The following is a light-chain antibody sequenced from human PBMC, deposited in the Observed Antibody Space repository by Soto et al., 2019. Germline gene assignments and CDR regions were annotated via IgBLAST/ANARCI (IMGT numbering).Light chain of an antibody. Sequence: DIQMTQSPSTLSASVVDRVTITCRASQSISSWLAWYQQKPGKAPKLLIYAASSLQTGVSSRFSGSGSGTDFTLTISNLQPEDFATYYCQQTSSTPTFGGGTTGDIK. V-gene: IGKV1-39*01. CDR1: QSISSW. J-gene: IGKJ4*01. CDR3: QQTSSTPT. CDR2: AAS.